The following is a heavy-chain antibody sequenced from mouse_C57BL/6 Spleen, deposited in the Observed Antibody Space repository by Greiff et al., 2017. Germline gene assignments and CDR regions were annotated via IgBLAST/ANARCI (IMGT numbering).Heavy chain of an antibody. D-gene: IGHD1-1*01. V-gene: IGHV5-9-1*02. CDR3: TRDHYGSSWFAY. CDR2: ISSGGDYI. Sequence: DVMLVASGEGLVKPGGSLKLSCAASGFTFSSYAMSWVRQTPEKRLEWVAYISSGGDYIYYADTVKGRFTISRDNARNTLYLQMSSLKSEDTAMYYCTRDHYGSSWFAYWGQGTLVTVSA. J-gene: IGHJ3*01. CDR1: GFTFSSYA.